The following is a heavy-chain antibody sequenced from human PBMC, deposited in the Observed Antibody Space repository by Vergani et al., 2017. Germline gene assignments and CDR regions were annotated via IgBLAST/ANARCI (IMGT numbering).Heavy chain of an antibody. D-gene: IGHD2-2*01. J-gene: IGHJ6*02. CDR1: GFTFSSYA. CDR2: ISGSGGST. V-gene: IGHV3-23*01. Sequence: EVQLLESGGGLVQPGGSLRLSCAASGFTFSSYAMSWVRQAPGKGLEWVSAISGSGGSTYYADSVKGRFTISRDNSKNTLYLQMNSLRAEDTAVYYCARGYCSSTSCLNPYYYYGMDVWGQGP. CDR3: ARGYCSSTSCLNPYYYYGMDV.